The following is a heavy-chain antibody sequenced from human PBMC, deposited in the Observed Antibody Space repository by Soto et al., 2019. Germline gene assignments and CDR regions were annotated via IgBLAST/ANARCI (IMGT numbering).Heavy chain of an antibody. CDR3: AKSSGYSGTELLL. V-gene: IGHV3-23*01. CDR2: ISGSGGST. CDR1: GFTFSSYA. D-gene: IGHD1-26*01. J-gene: IGHJ4*02. Sequence: EVQLLESGGGLVQPGGSLRLSCAASGFTFSSYAMSWVRQAPGKGLEWVSAISGSGGSTYYADSVKGRFTLSRDNSKNTLYLTMNSLRAEDTAVYYWAKSSGYSGTELLLWCQGTLVTVSS.